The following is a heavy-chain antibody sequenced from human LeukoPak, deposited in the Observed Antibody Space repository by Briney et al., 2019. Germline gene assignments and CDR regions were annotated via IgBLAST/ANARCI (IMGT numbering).Heavy chain of an antibody. J-gene: IGHJ4*02. V-gene: IGHV3-15*01. CDR1: GFTFSNAW. Sequence: GGSLRLSCAASGFTFSNAWMSWVRQAPGKGLEWVGRIKSKTDGGTTDYAAPVKGRFTISRDDSKNTLYLQMNSLKTEDTALYYCTKWDYGDYGDYWGQATLVPVSS. D-gene: IGHD4-17*01. CDR2: IKSKTDGGTT. CDR3: TKWDYGDYGDY.